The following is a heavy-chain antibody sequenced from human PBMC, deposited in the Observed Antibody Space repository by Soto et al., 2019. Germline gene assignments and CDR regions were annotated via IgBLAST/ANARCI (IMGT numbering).Heavy chain of an antibody. J-gene: IGHJ5*02. D-gene: IGHD6-25*01. CDR2: IHHSVIT. Sequence: SETLSLTGAVYCGSFRGYYWSWIRQPPGNGLYCIGEIHHSVITNXXPSLKSRXXISLDTSKNHXSLKLXSVTAAYTAVYYCARGRGRGDPWRQGTLVTVSS. CDR3: ARGRGRGDP. CDR1: CGSFRGYY. V-gene: IGHV4-34*01.